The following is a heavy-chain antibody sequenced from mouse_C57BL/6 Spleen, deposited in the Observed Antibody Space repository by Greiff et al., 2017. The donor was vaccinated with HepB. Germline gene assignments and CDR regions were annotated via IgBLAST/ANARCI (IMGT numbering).Heavy chain of an antibody. J-gene: IGHJ2*01. Sequence: VKDRFTISRDDSESMLYLQMNNLKTEDTAMYYCVRHRGDYWGQGTTLTVSS. CDR3: VRHRGDY. D-gene: IGHD3-3*01. V-gene: IGHV10-1*01.